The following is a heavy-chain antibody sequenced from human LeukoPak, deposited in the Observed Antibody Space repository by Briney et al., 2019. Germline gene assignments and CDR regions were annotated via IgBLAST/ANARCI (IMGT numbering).Heavy chain of an antibody. CDR3: ARDLGKIGGNSSPFDY. V-gene: IGHV3-7*01. Sequence: GGSLRLSCAASGFTFSTYWMSWVRQAPGKGLEWVANIKQDGSEEYFVDSVKGRFTISRDNAKNSLYLQMNSLRAEDTAVYYCARDLGKIGGNSSPFDYWGQGTLVTVSS. D-gene: IGHD4-23*01. CDR1: GFTFSTYW. CDR2: IKQDGSEE. J-gene: IGHJ4*02.